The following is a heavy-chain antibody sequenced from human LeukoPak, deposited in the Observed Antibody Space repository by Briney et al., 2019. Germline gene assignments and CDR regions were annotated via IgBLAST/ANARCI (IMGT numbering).Heavy chain of an antibody. Sequence: PSETLSLTCAVYGGSFSGYYWRWIRQPPGKGLEWIGGINHSGSTNYNPSLKSRVTISVDTFKNQFSLKLSSVTAADTAVYYCARAVPGYSSGWYVDWYFDLWGRGTLVAVS. CDR3: ARAVPGYSSGWYVDWYFDL. CDR2: INHSGST. J-gene: IGHJ2*01. V-gene: IGHV4-34*01. D-gene: IGHD6-19*01. CDR1: GGSFSGYY.